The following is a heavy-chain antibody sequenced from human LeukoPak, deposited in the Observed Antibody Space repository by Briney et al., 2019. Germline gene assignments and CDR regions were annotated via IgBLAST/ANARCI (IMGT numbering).Heavy chain of an antibody. J-gene: IGHJ4*02. CDR2: IIPIFGTA. V-gene: IGHV1-69*13. D-gene: IGHD3-3*01. Sequence: SVKVSCKASGGTFSSYAISWVRQAPGQGLEWMGGIIPIFGTANYAQKFQGRVTITADESTSTAYMELSSLRSEDTAVYYCARGGVLDSWSGNYYFDYWGQGTLVTVSS. CDR1: GGTFSSYA. CDR3: ARGGVLDSWSGNYYFDY.